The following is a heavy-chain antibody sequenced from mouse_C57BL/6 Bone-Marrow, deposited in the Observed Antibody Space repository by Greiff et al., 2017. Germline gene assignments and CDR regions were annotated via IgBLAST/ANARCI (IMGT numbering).Heavy chain of an antibody. J-gene: IGHJ3*01. Sequence: EVQLQQSGAELVRPGASVTLSCTASGFNIKDDYMHWVKQRPEQGLEWIGWIDPENGDTEYASKFQGKATITADTSSNTAYLQLSSLTSEDTAVYYCTTPPTVPARGWFAYWGQGTLVTVSA. CDR2: IDPENGDT. CDR1: GFNIKDDY. D-gene: IGHD3-1*01. V-gene: IGHV14-4*01. CDR3: TTPPTVPARGWFAY.